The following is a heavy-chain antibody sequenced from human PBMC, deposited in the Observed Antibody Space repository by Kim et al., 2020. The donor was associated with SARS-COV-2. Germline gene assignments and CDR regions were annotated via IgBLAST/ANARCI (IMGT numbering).Heavy chain of an antibody. V-gene: IGHV2-5*01. J-gene: IGHJ4*02. D-gene: IGHD5-18*01. Sequence: SPSLKSRLTITKDTSKNRVVLTMTNMDPVDTAAYYCAHSIRVDTAMAFDYWGQGTLVTVSS. CDR3: AHSIRVDTAMAFDY.